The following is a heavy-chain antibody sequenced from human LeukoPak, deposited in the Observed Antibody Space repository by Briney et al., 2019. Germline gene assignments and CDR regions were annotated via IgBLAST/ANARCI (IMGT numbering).Heavy chain of an antibody. D-gene: IGHD3-10*01. CDR1: GYIFSGYY. CDR2: INPSGGST. CDR3: ARAQAQAYGSGSYYIPVISGSDY. V-gene: IGHV1-46*01. Sequence: ASVKVSCKASGYIFSGYYMHWLRQAPGQGLEWMGIINPSGGSTSYAQKFQGRVTMTRDTSTSTVYMELSSLRSEDTAVYYCARAQAQAYGSGSYYIPVISGSDYWGQGTLVTVSS. J-gene: IGHJ4*02.